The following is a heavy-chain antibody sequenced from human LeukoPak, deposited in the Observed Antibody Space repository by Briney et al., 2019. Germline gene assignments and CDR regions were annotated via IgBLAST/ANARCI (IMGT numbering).Heavy chain of an antibody. Sequence: GGSLRLSCAASGFTFSSYAMNWVRQAPGKGLEWVSSISSSSSYIYYADSVKGRFTISRDNAKNSLYLQMNSLRAEDTAVYYCARDPGYNPFYFDYWGQGTLVTVSS. J-gene: IGHJ4*02. CDR3: ARDPGYNPFYFDY. D-gene: IGHD5-24*01. V-gene: IGHV3-21*01. CDR1: GFTFSSYA. CDR2: ISSSSSYI.